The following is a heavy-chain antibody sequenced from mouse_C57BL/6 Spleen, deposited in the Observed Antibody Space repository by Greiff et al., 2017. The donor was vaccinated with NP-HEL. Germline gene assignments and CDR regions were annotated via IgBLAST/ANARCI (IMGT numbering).Heavy chain of an antibody. CDR2: IDPETGGT. D-gene: IGHD1-1*01. J-gene: IGHJ2*01. CDR1: GYTFTDYE. V-gene: IGHV1-15*01. Sequence: QVQLQQSGAELVRPGASVTLSCKASGYTFTDYEMHWVKQTPVHGLEWIGAIDPETGGTAYNQKFKGKDILTADKSSSTAYMELRSLTSEDSAVYYSLTTVVAEGDYFDYWGQGTTLTVSS. CDR3: LTTVVAEGDYFDY.